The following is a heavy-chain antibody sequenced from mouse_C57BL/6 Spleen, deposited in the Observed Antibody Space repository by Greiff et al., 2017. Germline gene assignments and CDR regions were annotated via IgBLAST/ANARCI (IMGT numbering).Heavy chain of an antibody. CDR2: ISGGGGNT. CDR3: ARHWDLHFDY. V-gene: IGHV5-9*01. Sequence: EVMLVESGGGLVKPGGSLKLSCAASGFTFSSYTMSWVRQTPEKRLEWVATISGGGGNTYYPDSVKGRFTISRDNAKNTLYLQMSSLRSEDTALYYCARHWDLHFDYWGQGTTLTVSS. J-gene: IGHJ2*01. D-gene: IGHD4-1*01. CDR1: GFTFSSYT.